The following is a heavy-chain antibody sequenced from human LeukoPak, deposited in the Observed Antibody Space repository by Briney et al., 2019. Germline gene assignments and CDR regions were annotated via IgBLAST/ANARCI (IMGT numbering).Heavy chain of an antibody. D-gene: IGHD6-19*01. Sequence: ASVKVSCKASGYTFTSYYMHWVRQAPGQGLEWMGIINPSGGSTSYAQKFQGRVTMTRDMSTSTVYMELSSLRSEDTAVYYCARVVAVAGPYDYWGQGTLVTVSS. CDR3: ARVVAVAGPYDY. J-gene: IGHJ4*02. V-gene: IGHV1-46*01. CDR1: GYTFTSYY. CDR2: INPSGGST.